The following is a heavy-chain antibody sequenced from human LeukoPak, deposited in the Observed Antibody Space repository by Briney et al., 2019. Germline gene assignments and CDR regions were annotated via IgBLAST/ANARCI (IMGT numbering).Heavy chain of an antibody. CDR1: GFTFSSYA. CDR3: AKSPGYSSTRGFDY. D-gene: IGHD2-2*01. J-gene: IGHJ4*02. CDR2: ISGSGGST. Sequence: PGGSLRLSCAASGFTFSSYAMSWVRQAPGKGLEWVSAISGSGGSTSYADSVKGRFTISRDNSKNTLYLQMNSLRAEDTAVYYCAKSPGYSSTRGFDYWGQGTLVTVSS. V-gene: IGHV3-23*01.